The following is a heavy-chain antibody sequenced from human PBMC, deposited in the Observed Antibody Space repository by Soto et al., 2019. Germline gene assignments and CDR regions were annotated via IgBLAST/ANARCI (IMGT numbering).Heavy chain of an antibody. V-gene: IGHV3-23*01. CDR2: ISGSGSTI. CDR1: GFTFSSYA. Sequence: GGSLRLSCAASGFTFSSYAMNWVRQAPGKGLEWVSVISGSGSTIYYADSVRGRFTISRDNSQKTVFLEMNSLRADDTAVYYCAKGLATSYYDILTGPDYWGQGTLVTVSS. J-gene: IGHJ4*02. CDR3: AKGLATSYYDILTGPDY. D-gene: IGHD3-9*01.